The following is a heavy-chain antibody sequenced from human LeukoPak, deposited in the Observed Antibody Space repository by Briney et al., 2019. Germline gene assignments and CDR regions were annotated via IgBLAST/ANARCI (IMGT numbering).Heavy chain of an antibody. Sequence: GGSLRLSCAASGFTFSSYAMNWVRQAPGKGLEWVSLISGGGGTTYYADSVNGRFTISRDNSKNMLHLQMSSLRAEDTAVYYCATLSDAIAAAGTRNYWGQGTLVTVSS. D-gene: IGHD6-13*01. CDR3: ATLSDAIAAAGTRNY. CDR1: GFTFSSYA. J-gene: IGHJ4*02. V-gene: IGHV3-23*01. CDR2: ISGGGGTT.